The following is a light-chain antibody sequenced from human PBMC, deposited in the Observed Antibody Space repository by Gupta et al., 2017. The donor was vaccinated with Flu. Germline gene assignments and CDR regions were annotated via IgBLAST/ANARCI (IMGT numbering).Light chain of an antibody. J-gene: IGLJ2*01. Sequence: RYNIGAGDDVHLYQQFPETAPNLLNYVNTNPPASVPDRSSCSKCGTASSLAITALHVEDEAYYYCQSDNTTLSPVVFGGGTKLTVL. CDR3: QSDNTTLSPVV. V-gene: IGLV1-40*01. CDR2: VNT. CDR1: RYNIGAGDD.